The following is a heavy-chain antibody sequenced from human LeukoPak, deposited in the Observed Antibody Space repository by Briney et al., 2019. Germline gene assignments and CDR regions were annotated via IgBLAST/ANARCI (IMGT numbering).Heavy chain of an antibody. CDR2: IYSGATT. J-gene: IGHJ2*01. CDR1: GFTVSTYY. Sequence: GGSLRLSCAASGFTVSTYYMNWVPQAPGKGLEWVSIIYSGATTYYADSVKGRFTIPRDTSKNTVSLQMNSLRAEDTAVYFCARVGDHFHWNLDLWGRGTLVTV. D-gene: IGHD3-3*02. V-gene: IGHV3-53*01. CDR3: ARVGDHFHWNLDL.